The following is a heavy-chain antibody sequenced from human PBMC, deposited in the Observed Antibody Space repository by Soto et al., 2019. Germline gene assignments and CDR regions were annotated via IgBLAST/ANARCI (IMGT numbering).Heavy chain of an antibody. CDR2: IYYSGST. Sequence: QLQLQESGPGLVKPSETLSLTCTVSGGSISSSSYYWVCIRQPPGKGLEWIGRIYYSGSTYYNPSLKSRVTIAVATSKNHFSLRLSSVTAADPAGYYCARAYCGGDCYPRYYYYGMDVWGQGTTVTVSS. J-gene: IGHJ6*02. CDR3: ARAYCGGDCYPRYYYYGMDV. V-gene: IGHV4-39*02. CDR1: GGSISSSSYY. D-gene: IGHD2-21*02.